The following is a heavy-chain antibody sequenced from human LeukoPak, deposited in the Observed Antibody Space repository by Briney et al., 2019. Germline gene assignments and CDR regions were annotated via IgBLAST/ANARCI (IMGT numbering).Heavy chain of an antibody. V-gene: IGHV3-66*02. CDR3: ARHRSLYYYMDV. CDR2: IYSGGST. D-gene: IGHD3-16*02. CDR1: GFTVSSNY. J-gene: IGHJ6*03. Sequence: HSGGSLRLSCAASGFTVSSNYMSWVRQAPGKGLEWVSVIYSGGSTYYADSVKGRFTISRDNSKNTLYLQMNSLRAEDTAEYYCARHRSLYYYMDVWGKGTTVNVSS.